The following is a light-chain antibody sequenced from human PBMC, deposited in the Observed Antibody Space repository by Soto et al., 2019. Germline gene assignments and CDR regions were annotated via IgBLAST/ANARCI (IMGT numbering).Light chain of an antibody. CDR3: NSYTTNSNRV. J-gene: IGLJ1*01. CDR2: EVT. CDR1: SSDVGAYIY. V-gene: IGLV2-14*01. Sequence: HSVLTQPASVSGSPGQSITISCGGTSSDVGAYIYVSWYQHHPGKAPKLMIYEVTNRPSGVSNRFSGSKSGNTASLTISGLQAEDEADYYCNSYTTNSNRVFGTGTKVTVL.